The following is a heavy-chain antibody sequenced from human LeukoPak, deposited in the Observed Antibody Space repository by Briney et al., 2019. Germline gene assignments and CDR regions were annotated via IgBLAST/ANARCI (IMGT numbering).Heavy chain of an antibody. D-gene: IGHD1-26*01. J-gene: IGHJ4*02. CDR1: GYSISSGYY. V-gene: IGHV4-38-2*02. Sequence: PSETLSLTCTVSGYSISSGYYWGWIRQPPGKGLEWIGEINHSGSTNYNPSLKSRVTISVDTSKNQFSLKLSSVTAADTAVYYCARGLRSGSYYVFWGQGTLVTVSS. CDR3: ARGLRSGSYYVF. CDR2: INHSGST.